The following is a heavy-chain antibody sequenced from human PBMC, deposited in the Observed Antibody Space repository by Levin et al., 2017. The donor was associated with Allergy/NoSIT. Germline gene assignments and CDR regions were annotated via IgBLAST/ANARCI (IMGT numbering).Heavy chain of an antibody. CDR2: INPGTEADTSTRPVYPRGGGT. CDR1: GYTFTSFY. CDR3: ARGRHYSNSHVSSYLSY. Sequence: PGGSLRLSCKASGYTFTSFYIHWIRQAPGQGLEWLGVINPGTEADTSTRPVYPRGGGTVAAEKLQGRLIMTRDTSTETVYMELNSLTPDDTAVYFCARGRHYSNSHVSSYLSYWGQGTLVTVSS. J-gene: IGHJ4*02. V-gene: IGHV1-46*04. D-gene: IGHD4-11*01.